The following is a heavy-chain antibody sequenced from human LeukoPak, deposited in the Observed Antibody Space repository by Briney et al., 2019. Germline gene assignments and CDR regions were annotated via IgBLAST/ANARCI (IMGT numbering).Heavy chain of an antibody. J-gene: IGHJ6*02. V-gene: IGHV1-18*01. Sequence: ASVKVSCKDSGGTFSSYAISWVRQAPGQGLEWMGWISAYNGNTNYAQKLQGRVTMTTDTSASTAYMELSSLRSEDTAVYYCARDQGGSYRYYYYGMDVWGQGTTVTVSS. D-gene: IGHD1-26*01. CDR3: ARDQGGSYRYYYYGMDV. CDR2: ISAYNGNT. CDR1: GGTFSSYA.